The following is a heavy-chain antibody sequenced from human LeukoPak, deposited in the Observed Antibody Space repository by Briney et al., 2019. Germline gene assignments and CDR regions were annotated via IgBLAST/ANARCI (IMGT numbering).Heavy chain of an antibody. CDR2: FDAEDGET. Sequence: WASVKVSCKVSGYTLTELSMHWVRQAPGKGLEWMGGFDAEDGETIYAQKFQGRVTMTEDTSTDTAYMELSSLRAEDTPVYNCCSARGAVYDSSSYSETWGQGTLVTVSS. D-gene: IGHD3-22*01. CDR1: GYTLTELS. J-gene: IGHJ5*02. CDR3: CSARGAVYDSSSYSET. V-gene: IGHV1-24*01.